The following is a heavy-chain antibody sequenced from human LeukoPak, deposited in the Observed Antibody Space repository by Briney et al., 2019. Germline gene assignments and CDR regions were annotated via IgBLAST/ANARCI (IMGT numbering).Heavy chain of an antibody. J-gene: IGHJ3*02. V-gene: IGHV3-30*04. CDR3: ARDPDSSGSDI. CDR1: GFTFSSYA. CDR2: ISYDGSNK. Sequence: GGSLRLSCAASGFTFSSYAMHWVRQAPGKGLEWVAVISYDGSNKYYADSVKGRFTISRDNSKNTLYLQMNSLRAEDTAVYYCARDPDSSGSDIWGQGTMVTVSS. D-gene: IGHD3-22*01.